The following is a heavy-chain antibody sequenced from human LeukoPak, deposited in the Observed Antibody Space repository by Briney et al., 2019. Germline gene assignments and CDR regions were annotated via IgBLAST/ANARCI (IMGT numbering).Heavy chain of an antibody. CDR3: AKDRGDGYNRGFDY. CDR1: GFTFDDYT. V-gene: IGHV3-43*01. D-gene: IGHD5-24*01. J-gene: IGHJ4*02. Sequence: GGSLRLSCAASGFTFDDYTMHWVRQAPGKGLEWVSLISWDGGSTYYADSVKGRFTISRDNSKNSLYLQMNSLRTEDTALYYCAKDRGDGYNRGFDYWGQGTLVTVSS. CDR2: ISWDGGST.